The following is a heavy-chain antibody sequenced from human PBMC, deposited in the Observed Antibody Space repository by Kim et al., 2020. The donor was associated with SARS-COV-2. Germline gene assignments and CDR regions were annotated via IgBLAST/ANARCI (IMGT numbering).Heavy chain of an antibody. CDR2: IYYRGGT. CDR3: SREGGYSRPQLYNRFDA. D-gene: IGHD5-18*01. J-gene: IGHJ5*01. CDR1: GGSISSYY. Sequence: SETLSLTCTVSGGSISSYYWSWIRQPPGKGLVWIGCIYYRGGTNYNNSPQSRVTISADATKNKFSLQLRSVTTADTAVDYCSREGGYSRPQLYNRFDA. V-gene: IGHV4-59*01.